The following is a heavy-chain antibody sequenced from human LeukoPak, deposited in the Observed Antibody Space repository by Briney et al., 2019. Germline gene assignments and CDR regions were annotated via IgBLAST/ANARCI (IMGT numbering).Heavy chain of an antibody. J-gene: IGHJ4*02. Sequence: SETLSLTCSVSGYSFTSGHYWGWIRQPPGKGLEWIANIYHTGSAHYNPSLKSRVTISVDTSKNQFSLKLSSVTAADTAVYYCARYCTSTACILRGFDYWGQGTLVTVSS. CDR3: ARYCTSTACILRGFDY. D-gene: IGHD2-2*01. CDR2: IYHTGSA. V-gene: IGHV4-38-2*01. CDR1: GYSFTSGHY.